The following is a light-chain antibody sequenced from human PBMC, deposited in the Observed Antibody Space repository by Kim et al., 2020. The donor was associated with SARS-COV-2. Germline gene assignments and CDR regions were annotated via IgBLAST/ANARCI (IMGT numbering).Light chain of an antibody. CDR3: QQQNSYPLT. V-gene: IGKV1-9*01. Sequence: ATVGDRVTITCRASQVISNYLTLYQQKPGKAPKVLIYAASTLQSGVPSRFSGSGSGTDFTLTISSLQPEDFATYYCQQQNSYPLTFGGGTKVDIK. J-gene: IGKJ4*01. CDR2: AAS. CDR1: QVISNY.